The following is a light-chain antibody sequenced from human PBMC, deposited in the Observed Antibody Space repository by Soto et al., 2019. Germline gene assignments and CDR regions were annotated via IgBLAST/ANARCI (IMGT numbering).Light chain of an antibody. CDR3: SSYTSTSTPCV. V-gene: IGLV2-14*01. J-gene: IGLJ1*01. CDR2: EVS. Sequence: QSALTQPASVSGSPGQSITISCTGTSSDVGGYNYVSWYQLHPGKAPKLIIYEVSHRPLGASNHFSGYKSGNTASLTISGLQAEDEADYYCSSYTSTSTPCVFGTGTKLTVL. CDR1: SSDVGGYNY.